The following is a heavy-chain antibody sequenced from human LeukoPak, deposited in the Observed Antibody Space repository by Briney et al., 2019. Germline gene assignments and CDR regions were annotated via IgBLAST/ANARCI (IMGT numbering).Heavy chain of an antibody. D-gene: IGHD6-13*01. CDR3: ARDGISSSWYNWFDP. CDR2: ISYDGSNK. V-gene: IGHV3-30*04. Sequence: PGGSLRLSCAASGFTFSSYAMHWVPQAPGKGLERVAVISYDGSNKYYADSAKGRFTISRDNSKNTLYLQMNSLRAEDTAVYYCARDGISSSWYNWFDPWGQGTLVTVSS. CDR1: GFTFSSYA. J-gene: IGHJ5*02.